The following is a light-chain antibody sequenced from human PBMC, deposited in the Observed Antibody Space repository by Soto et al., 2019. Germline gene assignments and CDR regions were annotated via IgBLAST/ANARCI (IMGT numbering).Light chain of an antibody. CDR1: QSVSSSY. J-gene: IGKJ4*01. Sequence: EIVLTQSPGTLSLSPGERATLSCWASQSVSSSYLAWYQQKPGQAPRLLIYDASNRAAGIPDRFSGSGSGTDFTLTISRLEPEDFALYYCQQYGSSPPLTFGGGTKLDIK. V-gene: IGKV3-20*01. CDR2: DAS. CDR3: QQYGSSPPLT.